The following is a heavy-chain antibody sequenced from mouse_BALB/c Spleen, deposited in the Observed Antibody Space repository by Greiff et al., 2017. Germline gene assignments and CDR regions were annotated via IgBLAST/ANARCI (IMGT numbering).Heavy chain of an antibody. CDR2: IYPSDSYT. D-gene: IGHD2-2*01. V-gene: IGHV1-69*02. J-gene: IGHJ3*01. CDR1: GYTFTSYW. CDR3: TRDGYVAFAY. Sequence: QVQLQQPGAELVRPGASVKLSCKASGYTFTSYWINWVKQRPGQGLEWIGNIYPSDSYTNYNQKFKDKATLTVDKSSSTAYMQLSSPTSEDSAVYYCTRDGYVAFAYWGQGTLVTVSA.